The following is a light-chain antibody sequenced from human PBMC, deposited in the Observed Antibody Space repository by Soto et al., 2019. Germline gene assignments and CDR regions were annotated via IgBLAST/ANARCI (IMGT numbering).Light chain of an antibody. V-gene: IGKV1-5*03. CDR2: KAS. CDR1: QSIRSW. Sequence: DIQMTQSPSTLSASVGDRVTITCRASQSIRSWLAWYQQKPGTAPKLLIYKASTLQSGVPSRFSGSGSGTEFTLTISSLQPDDSATYYCQQYRDNWTFGQGTKVEIK. J-gene: IGKJ1*01. CDR3: QQYRDNWT.